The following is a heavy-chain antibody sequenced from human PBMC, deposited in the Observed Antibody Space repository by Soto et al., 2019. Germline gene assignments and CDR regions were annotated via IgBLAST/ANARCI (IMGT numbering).Heavy chain of an antibody. CDR3: ARHGTGTSSRYYYYMDV. CDR1: GGSISSGTYY. CDR2: FYYSGSA. Sequence: SETLSVTCIVSGGSISSGTYYWGWIRQPQGKGLEWIGSFYYSGSAYYNPSLKSRVTISVDTSKKQFSLKLSSVTAADTAVYYCARHGTGTSSRYYYYMDVWGKGTTVTVSS. J-gene: IGHJ6*03. V-gene: IGHV4-39*01. D-gene: IGHD1-1*01.